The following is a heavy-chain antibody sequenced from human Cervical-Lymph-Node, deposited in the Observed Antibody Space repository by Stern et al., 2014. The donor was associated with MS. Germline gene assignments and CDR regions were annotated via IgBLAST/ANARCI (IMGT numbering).Heavy chain of an antibody. J-gene: IGHJ4*02. V-gene: IGHV1-24*01. D-gene: IGHD3-10*01. CDR1: GYTFTDLP. CDR3: ATADYHGSASPYRWDH. Sequence: QVQLVQSGAEVKKPGASVRVSCKVSGYTFTDLPIHWVRQAPGKGLEWMGGLDPEDDEAIYAQKFQGRVTMTEDTSTDTAYMELRNVSSSDTATYYCATADYHGSASPYRWDHWGQGTVVTVSS. CDR2: LDPEDDEA.